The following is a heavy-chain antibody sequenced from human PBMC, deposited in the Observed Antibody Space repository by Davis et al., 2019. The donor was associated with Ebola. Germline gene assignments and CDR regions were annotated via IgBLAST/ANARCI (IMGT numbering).Heavy chain of an antibody. J-gene: IGHJ5*02. D-gene: IGHD3-9*01. Sequence: ASVKVSCKASGYTFTSYAMHWVRQAPGQRLEWMGWINAGNGNTKYSQKFQGRVTITRDTSASTAYMELSSLRSEDTAVYYCARDLQLKKTIFWVWFDPWGQGTLVTVSS. CDR3: ARDLQLKKTIFWVWFDP. CDR1: GYTFTSYA. CDR2: INAGNGNT. V-gene: IGHV1-3*01.